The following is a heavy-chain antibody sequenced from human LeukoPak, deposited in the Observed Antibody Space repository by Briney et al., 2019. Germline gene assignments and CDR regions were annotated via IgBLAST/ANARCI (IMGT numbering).Heavy chain of an antibody. V-gene: IGHV3-48*03. CDR3: AREEREGYYYYGMDV. CDR1: GFTFSSYE. J-gene: IGHJ6*04. Sequence: GGSLRLSCAAPGFTFSSYEMNWVRQAPGKGLEWVSYISSSGSTIYYADSVKGRFTISRDNAKNSLYLQMNSLRAEDTAVYYCAREEREGYYYYGMDVWGKGTTVTVSS. CDR2: ISSSGSTI.